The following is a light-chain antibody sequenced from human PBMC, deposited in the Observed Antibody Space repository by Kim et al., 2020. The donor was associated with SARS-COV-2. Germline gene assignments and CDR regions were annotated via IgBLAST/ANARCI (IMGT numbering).Light chain of an antibody. Sequence: QSVLTQPASVSGSPGQSITISCTGTSSDVGGYKYVSWYQQYPGKAPKLMLYDVSKRPSGVSNRFSGSKSGNTASLTISGLQAEDEADYYCSSYRSSGYVFGTGTKVTVL. CDR1: SSDVGGYKY. V-gene: IGLV2-14*03. CDR3: SSYRSSGYV. J-gene: IGLJ1*01. CDR2: DVS.